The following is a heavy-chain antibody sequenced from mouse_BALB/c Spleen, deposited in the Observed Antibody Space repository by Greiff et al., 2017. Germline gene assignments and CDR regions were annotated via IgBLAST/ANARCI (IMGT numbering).Heavy chain of an antibody. D-gene: IGHD1-1*01. CDR1: GFTFSSYY. V-gene: IGHV5-6-2*01. CDR3: ARRNYGSSGYFDV. J-gene: IGHJ1*01. CDR2: INSNGGST. Sequence: EVKLMESGGGLGKLGGSLKLSCAASGFTFSSYYMSWVRQTPEKRLELVAAINSNGGSTYYPDTVKGRFTISRDNAKNTLYLQMSSLKSEDTALYYCARRNYGSSGYFDVWGAGTTVTVSS.